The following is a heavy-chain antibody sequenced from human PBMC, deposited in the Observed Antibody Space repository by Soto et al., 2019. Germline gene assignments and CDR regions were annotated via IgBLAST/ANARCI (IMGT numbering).Heavy chain of an antibody. CDR1: GGSISSYY. J-gene: IGHJ3*02. CDR3: ARVQTRIAVAGRGRRAFDN. Sequence: PSETLSLTCTVSGGSISSYYWSWIRQPPGKGLEWIGYIYYSGSTNYNPSLKGRVTISVDTSKNQFSLKLSSVTAADTAVYYCARVQTRIAVAGRGRRAFDNWGQGTMVTVSS. D-gene: IGHD6-19*01. CDR2: IYYSGST. V-gene: IGHV4-59*12.